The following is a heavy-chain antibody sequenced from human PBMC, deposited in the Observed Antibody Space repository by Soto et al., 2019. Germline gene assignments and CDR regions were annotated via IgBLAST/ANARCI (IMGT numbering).Heavy chain of an antibody. D-gene: IGHD1-26*01. V-gene: IGHV3-30-3*01. CDR3: ERDPSIVGSTRRAVDF. CDR2: VSDDGTNK. CDR1: GFTFRYYT. J-gene: IGHJ4*02. Sequence: QVQLVESGGGMVQPGRSLRLSCATSGFTFRYYTLHWVRQAPCKGLEWVDSVSDDGTNKYHADSVRGRFIISRDNSNSTLYLELNNLRPEDTALYYCERDPSIVGSTRRAVDFWGQGTLVSVSS.